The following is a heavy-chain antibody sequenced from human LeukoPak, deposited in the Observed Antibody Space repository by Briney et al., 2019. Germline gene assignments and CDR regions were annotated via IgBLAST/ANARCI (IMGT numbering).Heavy chain of an antibody. CDR3: ARLYGNYQNYFDY. CDR1: GGSLSSGVYP. J-gene: IGHJ4*02. Sequence: SETLSLTCGVSGGSLSSGVYPWSWIRQPPGKGLGWIGYIYYTGNTYYYPSLRSRVSISVDTSKNQLSLKLNSVTAADTAVYFCARLYGNYQNYFDYWGQGTLVTVSS. V-gene: IGHV4-30-4*07. D-gene: IGHD1-7*01. CDR2: IYYTGNT.